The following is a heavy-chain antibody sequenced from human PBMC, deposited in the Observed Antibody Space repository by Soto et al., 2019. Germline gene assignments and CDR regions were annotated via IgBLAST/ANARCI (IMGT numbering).Heavy chain of an antibody. J-gene: IGHJ5*02. V-gene: IGHV6-1*01. D-gene: IGHD6-13*01. Sequence: PSQTLSLTCAISVDSVSSNSAAWNWIRQSPSRGLEWLGRTYYRSKWYNDYAVSVKSRITINPDTSKNQFSLQLNSVTPEDTAVYYCARDADIAGMNWFDPWGQGTLVTVSS. CDR1: VDSVSSNSAA. CDR2: TYYRSKWYN. CDR3: ARDADIAGMNWFDP.